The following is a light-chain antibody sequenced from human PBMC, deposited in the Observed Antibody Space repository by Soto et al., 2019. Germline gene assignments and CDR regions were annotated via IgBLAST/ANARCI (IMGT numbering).Light chain of an antibody. CDR1: SSNIGAGYD. V-gene: IGLV1-40*01. Sequence: QSVLTQPPSVSGAPGQRVTISCTGSSSNIGAGYDVKWYQQLPGTAPKLLIYGNSHRPSGVPDRFSGCKYGTSASLAITGLQAENEADYYCQSYDSSLSGWVFGGGTKLTVL. CDR2: GNS. J-gene: IGLJ3*02. CDR3: QSYDSSLSGWV.